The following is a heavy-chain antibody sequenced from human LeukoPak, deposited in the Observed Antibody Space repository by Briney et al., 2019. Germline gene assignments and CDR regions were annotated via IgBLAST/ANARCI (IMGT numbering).Heavy chain of an antibody. CDR1: GFTFSSYA. V-gene: IGHV3-7*01. CDR2: IKQDGSEK. Sequence: GGSLRLSCAASGFTFSSYAMHWVRQAPGKGLEWVANIKQDGSEKYYVDSVKGRFTISRDNAKNSLYLQMNSLRAEDTAVYYCARVRGSYCLDYWGQGTLVTVSS. D-gene: IGHD3-16*01. J-gene: IGHJ4*02. CDR3: ARVRGSYCLDY.